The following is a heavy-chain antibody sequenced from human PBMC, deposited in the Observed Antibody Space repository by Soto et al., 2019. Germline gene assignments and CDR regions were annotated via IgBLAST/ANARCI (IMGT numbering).Heavy chain of an antibody. J-gene: IGHJ4*02. D-gene: IGHD2-21*02. V-gene: IGHV3-74*01. CDR1: GFTFSNYW. Sequence: EVQLVESGGGLVQPGGSLRLSCAASGFTFSNYWMDWVRQAPGKGLVWVSRIKRDGSSISYADSVKGPVTISRDNAKNTLYLQMNSLRAEDTAVYYCARDGGRGGDLDYWGQGTLVTVSS. CDR2: IKRDGSSI. CDR3: ARDGGRGGDLDY.